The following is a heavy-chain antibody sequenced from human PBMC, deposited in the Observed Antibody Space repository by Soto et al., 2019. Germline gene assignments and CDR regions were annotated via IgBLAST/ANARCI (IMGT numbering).Heavy chain of an antibody. Sequence: WGSLRLSCAAPESIFRGYGMHWVRQAPGKGLEWVAIIRFDGSNKYYADSVKGRFTISRDNSKNTLYLQMNSLRAEDTAVYYCARDLPRGYSYGYYYYGMDVWGQGTTVTGSS. V-gene: IGHV3-30*02. J-gene: IGHJ6*02. D-gene: IGHD5-18*01. CDR3: ARDLPRGYSYGYYYYGMDV. CDR1: ESIFRGYG. CDR2: IRFDGSNK.